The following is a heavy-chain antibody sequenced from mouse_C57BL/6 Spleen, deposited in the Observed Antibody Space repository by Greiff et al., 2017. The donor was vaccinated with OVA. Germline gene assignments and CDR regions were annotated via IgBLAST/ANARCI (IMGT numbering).Heavy chain of an antibody. V-gene: IGHV1-82*01. CDR1: GYAFSSSW. CDR3: ARANYYGMDY. J-gene: IGHJ4*01. CDR2: IYPGDGDT. Sequence: QVQLKQSGPELVKPGASVKISCKASGYAFSSSWMNWVKQRPGQGLEWIGRIYPGDGDTNYNGKFQGKATLTADTSSSTAYMQLSSLTSEDYAVYFCARANYYGMDYWGQGTSVTVSS.